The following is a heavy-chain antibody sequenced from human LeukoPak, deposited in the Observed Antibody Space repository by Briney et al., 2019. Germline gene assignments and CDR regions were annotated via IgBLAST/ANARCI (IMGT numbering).Heavy chain of an antibody. D-gene: IGHD5-18*01. J-gene: IGHJ5*02. CDR3: ARVEYIYGYGS. CDR1: GFTFSNYE. CDR2: ISSRGTFT. V-gene: IGHV3-48*03. Sequence: GGSLRLSCAASGFTFSNYEMNWVRQSPGKGLEWVSYISSRGTFTYYADSVKGRFTISRDNGKNSLSLQMNSLRAEDTAVYYCARVEYIYGYGSWGQGTLVTVSS.